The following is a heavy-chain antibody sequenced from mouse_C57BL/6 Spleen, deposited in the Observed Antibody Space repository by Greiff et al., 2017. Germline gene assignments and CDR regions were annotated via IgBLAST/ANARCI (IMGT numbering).Heavy chain of an antibody. CDR3: ARSFITTVVANYFDY. Sequence: QVQLKESGPELVKPGASVKLSCKASGYTFTSYDINWVKQRPGQGLEWIGWIYPRDGSTKYNEKFTGKATLTVDTSSRTAYMELHSLTSEDSAVYFCARSFITTVVANYFDYWGQGTTLTVSS. D-gene: IGHD1-1*01. CDR1: GYTFTSYD. CDR2: IYPRDGST. J-gene: IGHJ2*01. V-gene: IGHV1-85*01.